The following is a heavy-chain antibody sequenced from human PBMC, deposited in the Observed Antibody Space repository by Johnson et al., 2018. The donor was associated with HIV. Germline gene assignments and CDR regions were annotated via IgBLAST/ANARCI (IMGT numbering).Heavy chain of an antibody. CDR2: ISSSGSSR. Sequence: QVQLVESGGGLVKPGGSLIVSCEASGLTFSDYYISWIRQAPGKGLEWVSYISSSGSSRYYADSVKGRFTITRDNVKNSLYMQMNSLRVEDTAVYFCARDYRGALDIWGQGTMVTVSS. CDR3: ARDYRGALDI. V-gene: IGHV3-11*01. J-gene: IGHJ3*02. CDR1: GLTFSDYY. D-gene: IGHD4-11*01.